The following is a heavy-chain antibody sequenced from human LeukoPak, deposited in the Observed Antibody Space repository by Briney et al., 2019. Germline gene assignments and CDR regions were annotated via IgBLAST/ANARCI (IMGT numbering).Heavy chain of an antibody. D-gene: IGHD3-16*02. CDR1: GGCFSGYY. CDR2: IKHSGST. CDR3: ARLPGIMITFGGVIADFFDY. Sequence: SETLSLTCAVYGGCFSGYYWSWIRQPPGKGLEWIGEIKHSGSTNDNPSLKSRVTISVDTSKNQFSLKLSSVTAADTAVYYCARLPGIMITFGGVIADFFDYWGQGTLVTVSS. J-gene: IGHJ4*02. V-gene: IGHV4-34*01.